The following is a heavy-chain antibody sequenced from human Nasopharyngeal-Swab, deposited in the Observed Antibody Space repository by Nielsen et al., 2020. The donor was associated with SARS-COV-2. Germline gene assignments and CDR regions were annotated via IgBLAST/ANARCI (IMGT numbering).Heavy chain of an antibody. J-gene: IGHJ6*03. CDR3: ARTQGLDSNQILGPPPYMDV. CDR1: GITFSTYW. Sequence: GESLKISCAASGITFSTYWVHWVRQAPGKGLVWVSRINGDGSSTSYADSVKGRFTISRDNAKNSLYLQMNSLRAEDTAVYYCARTQGLDSNQILGPPPYMDVWGKGTTVTVSS. CDR2: INGDGSST. V-gene: IGHV3-74*01. D-gene: IGHD4-11*01.